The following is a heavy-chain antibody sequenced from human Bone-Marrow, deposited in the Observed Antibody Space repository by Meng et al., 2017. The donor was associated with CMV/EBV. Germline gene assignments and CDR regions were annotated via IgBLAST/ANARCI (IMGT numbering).Heavy chain of an antibody. J-gene: IGHJ6*02. CDR2: MNPNSGNT. Sequence: ASVKVSCPGAGYTFTGYYMHWVRQAPGQGLEWMGWMNPNSGNTGYAQKFQGRVTMTRNTSISTAYMELSSLRSEDTAVYYCAITREDRSSWLVYEYGMDVWGQGTTVTVSS. CDR3: AITREDRSSWLVYEYGMDV. V-gene: IGHV1-8*02. D-gene: IGHD6-13*01. CDR1: GYTFTGYY.